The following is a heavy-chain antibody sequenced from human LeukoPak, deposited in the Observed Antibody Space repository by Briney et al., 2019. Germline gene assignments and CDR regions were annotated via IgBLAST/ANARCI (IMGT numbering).Heavy chain of an antibody. CDR3: ARAYGDSVPLDP. CDR1: GYTFTSYG. Sequence: GASVKVSCKASGYTFTSYGISWVRQAPGQGLEWMGWISAYNGNTNYAQKLQGRVTMTRDTSISTAYMELSRLRSDDTAVYYCARAYGDSVPLDPWGQGTLVTVSS. D-gene: IGHD4-17*01. V-gene: IGHV1-18*04. J-gene: IGHJ5*02. CDR2: ISAYNGNT.